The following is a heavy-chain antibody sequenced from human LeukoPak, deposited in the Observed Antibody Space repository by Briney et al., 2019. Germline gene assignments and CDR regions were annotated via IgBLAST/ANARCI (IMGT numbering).Heavy chain of an antibody. Sequence: ASVKVSCKASGYTFTGYYMHWVRQAPGRGLEWMGWINPNSGATKYAQKFQGRVTMTRDTSISTAYMEVSRLRFDDTAVYYCARDWGWYQLLWWFDPWGQGTLVTVSS. CDR1: GYTFTGYY. D-gene: IGHD2-2*01. CDR3: ARDWGWYQLLWWFDP. CDR2: INPNSGAT. V-gene: IGHV1-2*02. J-gene: IGHJ5*02.